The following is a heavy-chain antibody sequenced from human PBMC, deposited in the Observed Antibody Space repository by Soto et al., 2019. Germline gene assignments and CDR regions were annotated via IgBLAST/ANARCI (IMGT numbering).Heavy chain of an antibody. J-gene: IGHJ5*02. V-gene: IGHV1-3*01. CDR3: AREPGAAMVTDSWFDP. D-gene: IGHD5-18*01. CDR1: GYTFTSYA. Sequence: EASVKVSFKASGYTFTSYAMHWVRQAPGQRLEWMGWINAGNGNTKYSQKFQGRVTITRETSASTAYMELSSLRSEDTAVYYCAREPGAAMVTDSWFDPWGQGTLVTVSS. CDR2: INAGNGNT.